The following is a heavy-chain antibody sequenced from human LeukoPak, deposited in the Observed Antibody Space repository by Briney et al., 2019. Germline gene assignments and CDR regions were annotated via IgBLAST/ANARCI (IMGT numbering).Heavy chain of an antibody. Sequence: SETLSLTCTVSGGSISRGDYYWSWIRQPPGKGLEWIGYIYYSGSTNYNPSLKSRVTISVDTSKNQFSLKLSSVTAADTAVYYCARDSSGYLRYWYFDLWGRGTLVTVSS. D-gene: IGHD3-22*01. CDR3: ARDSSGYLRYWYFDL. CDR1: GGSISRGDYY. CDR2: IYYSGST. V-gene: IGHV4-61*08. J-gene: IGHJ2*01.